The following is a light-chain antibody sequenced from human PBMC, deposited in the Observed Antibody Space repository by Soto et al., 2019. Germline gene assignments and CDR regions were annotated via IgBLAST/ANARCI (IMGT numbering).Light chain of an antibody. CDR1: QSVSSY. CDR2: DAS. CDR3: HQRSSWPPAFT. Sequence: EIVLTQSPATLSLSPGERATLSCRASQSVSSYLAWYQQKPGQPPRLLIYDASNRATGIPARFSGSGSGTDFTLTISSLEPEDFAVYYCHQRSSWPPAFTFGPGTKVDIK. J-gene: IGKJ3*01. V-gene: IGKV3-11*01.